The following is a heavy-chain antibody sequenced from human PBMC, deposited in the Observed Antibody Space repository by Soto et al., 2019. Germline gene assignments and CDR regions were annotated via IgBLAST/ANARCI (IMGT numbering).Heavy chain of an antibody. Sequence: QVQLVESGGGVVQPGRSLRLSCAASGFTFSSYGMHWVRQAPGKGLEWVAVISYDGSNKYYADSVKGRFTISRDNSKNTLYLQMNSLRAEDTAVYYCAKVGTVTSADYWGQGTLVTVSS. D-gene: IGHD4-4*01. J-gene: IGHJ4*02. V-gene: IGHV3-30*18. CDR3: AKVGTVTSADY. CDR2: ISYDGSNK. CDR1: GFTFSSYG.